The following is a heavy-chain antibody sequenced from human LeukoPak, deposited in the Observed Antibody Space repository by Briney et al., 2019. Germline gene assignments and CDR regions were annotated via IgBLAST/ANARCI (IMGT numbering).Heavy chain of an antibody. J-gene: IGHJ4*02. CDR1: GFTYNSHA. CDR2: ISANGANT. CDR3: AKDQGFSYYYLDY. Sequence: GGSLRLSCVASGFTYNSHAMSWVRQAPGKGLEWVSDISANGANTYYTDSVRGRFTISRDNSKNTVYLQMSSLSAEDTAIYYCAKDQGFSYYYLDYWGQGILVTVSS. V-gene: IGHV3-23*01. D-gene: IGHD5-18*01.